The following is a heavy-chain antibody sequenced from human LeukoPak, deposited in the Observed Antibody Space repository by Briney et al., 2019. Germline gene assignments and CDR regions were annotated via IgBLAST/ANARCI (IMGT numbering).Heavy chain of an antibody. J-gene: IGHJ3*01. D-gene: IGHD2-21*02. V-gene: IGHV4-38-2*01. CDR3: VRWGGDSLRAFDV. CDR1: GYSISSGYY. CDR2: IHYSGRS. Sequence: KPSETLSLTCAVSGYSISSGYYWGWIRQPPGRGLEWIGYIHYSGRSLYNPSLKSRVTLSTDTSKNQITLKLNSVTAADTAVYYCVRWGGDSLRAFDVWGQGTMVTVSS.